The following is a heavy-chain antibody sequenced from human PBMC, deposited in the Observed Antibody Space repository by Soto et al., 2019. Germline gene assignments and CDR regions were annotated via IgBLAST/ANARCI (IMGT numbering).Heavy chain of an antibody. CDR1: GFTFSSYE. V-gene: IGHV3-48*03. D-gene: IGHD3-16*01. CDR3: AREGDSNYYYYGMDV. Sequence: GGSLRLSCAASGFTFSSYEMNWVRQAPGKGLEWVSYISSSGSTIYYADSVKGRFTISRDNAKNSLYLQMNSLRAEDTAVYYCAREGDSNYYYYGMDVWGQGTTVTVSS. CDR2: ISSSGSTI. J-gene: IGHJ6*02.